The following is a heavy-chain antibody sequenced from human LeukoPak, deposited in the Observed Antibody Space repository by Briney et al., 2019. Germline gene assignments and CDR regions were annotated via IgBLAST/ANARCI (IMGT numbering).Heavy chain of an antibody. Sequence: GESLKISCKSSGYSFTSYWIGWVRPVPGKGLGLMGIISPGDPGTRYSPSFQGQVTISAYKPISTAYLQWSSLKASDTAMYYCARRIAGAEMIDYWGQGTLVTVSS. V-gene: IGHV5-51*01. D-gene: IGHD6-13*01. J-gene: IGHJ4*02. CDR2: ISPGDPGT. CDR1: GYSFTSYW. CDR3: ARRIAGAEMIDY.